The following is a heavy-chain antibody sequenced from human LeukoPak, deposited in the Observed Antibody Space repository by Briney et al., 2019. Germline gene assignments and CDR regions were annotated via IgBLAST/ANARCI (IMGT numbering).Heavy chain of an antibody. Sequence: GGSLRLSCAASGFTFSSYGMHWVRQAPGKGLEWVAFIRYDGSNKYYAESVKGRFTFSRDNSKNTLYLQMNSLRAEDTAVYYCAKDPTPGFVVVIAIPDYWGQGTLVTVSS. V-gene: IGHV3-30*02. J-gene: IGHJ4*02. CDR1: GFTFSSYG. CDR3: AKDPTPGFVVVIAIPDY. CDR2: IRYDGSNK. D-gene: IGHD2-21*01.